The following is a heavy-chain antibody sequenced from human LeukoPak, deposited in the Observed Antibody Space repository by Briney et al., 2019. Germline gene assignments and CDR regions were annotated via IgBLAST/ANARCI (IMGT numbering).Heavy chain of an antibody. CDR1: GYTFTSYG. V-gene: IGHV1-18*01. D-gene: IGHD3-3*01. CDR3: ARESRSGVVSTYYFVY. J-gene: IGHJ4*02. Sequence: GASVKVSCKASGYTFTSYGISWVRQAPGQGLEWMGWISAYNGNTNHAQKLQGRVTMTTDTSTSTAYMELRSLRSDDTAVYYCARESRSGVVSTYYFVYLVQGTLVTVSS. CDR2: ISAYNGNT.